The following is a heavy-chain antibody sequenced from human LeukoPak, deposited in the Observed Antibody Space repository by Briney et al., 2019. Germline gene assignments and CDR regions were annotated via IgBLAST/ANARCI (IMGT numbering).Heavy chain of an antibody. D-gene: IGHD7-27*01. CDR3: ARDPNWSYAFDI. V-gene: IGHV3-53*01. J-gene: IGHJ3*02. Sequence: GSLRLSCAASGFTVSSNYMSWVRQAPGKGLEWVSVIYSGGSTYYADSVKGRFTISRDNSKDTLYLQMNSPRAEDTAVYYCARDPNWSYAFDIWGQGTMVTVSS. CDR1: GFTVSSNY. CDR2: IYSGGST.